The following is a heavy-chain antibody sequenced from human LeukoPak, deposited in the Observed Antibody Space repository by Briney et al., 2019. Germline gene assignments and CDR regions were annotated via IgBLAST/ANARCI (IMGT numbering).Heavy chain of an antibody. D-gene: IGHD6-13*01. CDR2: ISGSSGST. CDR1: GSTFSSYS. J-gene: IGHJ6*03. CDR3: ANGAGIAAPRGYYYYMDV. Sequence: GGSLRLSCAASGSTFSSYSMNWVRQAAGKGLEWVSAISGSSGSTYYADSVKGRFTISRDDSKNTLYLQMNSLRAEDTAVYYCANGAGIAAPRGYYYYMDVWGKGTTVTVSS. V-gene: IGHV3-23*01.